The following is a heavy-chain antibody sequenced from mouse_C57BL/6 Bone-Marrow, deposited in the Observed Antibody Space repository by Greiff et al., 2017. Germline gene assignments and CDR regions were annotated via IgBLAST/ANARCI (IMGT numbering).Heavy chain of an antibody. J-gene: IGHJ3*01. Sequence: EVKLQQSGPELVKPGASVKISCKASGYTFTDYYMNWVKQSHGKSLEWIGDINPNNGGTSYNQKFKGEATFTVDKSSSTASMELRSLTSEDAAVYYCARVYYDYEAWFAYWGQGTLVTVSA. D-gene: IGHD2-4*01. CDR2: INPNNGGT. V-gene: IGHV1-26*01. CDR1: GYTFTDYY. CDR3: ARVYYDYEAWFAY.